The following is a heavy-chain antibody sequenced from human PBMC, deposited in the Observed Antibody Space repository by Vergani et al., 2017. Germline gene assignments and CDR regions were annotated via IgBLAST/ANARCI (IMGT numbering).Heavy chain of an antibody. CDR2: ISYDGRNK. D-gene: IGHD6-13*01. CDR3: AKDRDSSSWGY. V-gene: IGHV3-30*18. Sequence: QVQLVESGGGVVQPGRSLRLSCAASGFTFSSYGMHWVRQAPGKGLEWVAVISYDGRNKYYADSVKGRFTISRDNSKNTLYLQMNSLRAEDTAVYYCAKDRDSSSWGYWGQGTVVTVSS. J-gene: IGHJ4*02. CDR1: GFTFSSYG.